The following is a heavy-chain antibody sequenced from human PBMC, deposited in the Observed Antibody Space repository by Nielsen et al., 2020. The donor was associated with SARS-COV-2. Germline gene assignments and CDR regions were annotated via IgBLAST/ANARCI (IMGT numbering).Heavy chain of an antibody. V-gene: IGHV3-66*01. CDR3: ARDLGLRFLEWLLPDP. Sequence: GESLKISCAVSGFTVSSDHMNWVRQAPGKGLEWVSVIYSGGSTYYADSVKGRFTISRDNSKNTLYLQMNSLRAEDTAVYYCARDLGLRFLEWLLPDPWGQGTLVTVSS. CDR1: GFTVSSDH. J-gene: IGHJ5*02. CDR2: IYSGGST. D-gene: IGHD3-3*01.